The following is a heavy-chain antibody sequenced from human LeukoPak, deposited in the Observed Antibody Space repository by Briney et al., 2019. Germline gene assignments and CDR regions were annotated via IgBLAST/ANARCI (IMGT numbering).Heavy chain of an antibody. Sequence: PSQTLSLTCTVSGDSIISSYWSWIRQPPRKGLEWIAYMKINGKTDNNPPPTSRDTISLDTSKSHISLILNSVTTTHTASSHCARAPPRRCPGNDCYPIFDFWGQGSLVTVSS. CDR1: GDSIISSY. CDR2: MKINGKT. V-gene: IGHV4-59*01. J-gene: IGHJ4*02. CDR3: ARAPPRRCPGNDCYPIFDF. D-gene: IGHD2-21*02.